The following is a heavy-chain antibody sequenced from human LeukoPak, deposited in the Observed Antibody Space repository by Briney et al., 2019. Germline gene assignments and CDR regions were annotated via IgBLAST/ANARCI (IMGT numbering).Heavy chain of an antibody. Sequence: GGSLRLSCAASGFTFFTYTMSWVRQTPGKRLEWVSAVTGDGENTYYADSMKGRFTVSRDNSKNTLYLQMSSLRDEDTAIYYCAKINIPDSWSSDPNDAFDIWGQGTMVTVSS. CDR1: GFTFFTYT. V-gene: IGHV3-23*01. CDR3: AKINIPDSWSSDPNDAFDI. CDR2: VTGDGENT. D-gene: IGHD3-3*01. J-gene: IGHJ3*02.